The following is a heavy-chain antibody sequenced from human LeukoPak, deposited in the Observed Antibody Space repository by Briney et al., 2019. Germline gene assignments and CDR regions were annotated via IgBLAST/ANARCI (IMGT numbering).Heavy chain of an antibody. J-gene: IGHJ6*03. CDR1: GFTLSSYA. V-gene: IGHV3-48*01. CDR3: ARAFAFEYSSSSRLNYYYCYMDV. D-gene: IGHD6-6*01. CDR2: SSSSGSTI. Sequence: GGSLRLSCAASGFTLSSYAMHWVRQAPGKGLEWVSYSSSSGSTIYYADSVKGRFTISRDKAKNSLYLQMNSLRAEDTAVYYCARAFAFEYSSSSRLNYYYCYMDVWGKGTTVTVSS.